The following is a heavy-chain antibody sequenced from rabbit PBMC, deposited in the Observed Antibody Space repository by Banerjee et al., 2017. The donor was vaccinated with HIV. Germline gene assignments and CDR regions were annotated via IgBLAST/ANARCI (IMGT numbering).Heavy chain of an antibody. CDR2: INSSSGST. CDR1: GFSFSNKYV. D-gene: IGHD3-1*01. Sequence: QSLEESGGDLVKPGASLTLTCTASGFSFSNKYVMCWVRQAPGKGLEWIACINSSSGSTVYATWAKGRFTISRTSSTTVALQMTSLTAADTATYFCGRDRDGDARYDDLWGPGALVTVS. J-gene: IGHJ4*01. V-gene: IGHV1S40*01. CDR3: GRDRDGDARYDDL.